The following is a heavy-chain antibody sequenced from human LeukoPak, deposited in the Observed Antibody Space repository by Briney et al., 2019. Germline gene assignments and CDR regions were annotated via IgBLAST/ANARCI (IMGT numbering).Heavy chain of an antibody. CDR1: GYSFTCYA. CDR3: ARGYSSGSFDY. Sequence: ASVKVSCKASGYSFTCYAMHWVRQAPGQRLEWMGWINAGNGDTKYSQKFQGRVTITRDTSASTAYMELSSLRSEDTAVYYCARGYSSGSFDYWGQATLVTVSS. CDR2: INAGNGDT. V-gene: IGHV1-3*01. D-gene: IGHD6-19*01. J-gene: IGHJ4*02.